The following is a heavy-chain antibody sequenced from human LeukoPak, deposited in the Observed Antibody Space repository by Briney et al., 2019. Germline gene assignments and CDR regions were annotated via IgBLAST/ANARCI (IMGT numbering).Heavy chain of an antibody. V-gene: IGHV4-39*07. CDR3: ARAFLVGYSPEEYFFDY. J-gene: IGHJ4*02. D-gene: IGHD2-15*01. CDR1: GGSISNGDYY. Sequence: SETLSLTCTVSGGSISNGDYYWGWIRQPPGKGLEWIGSIYYSGSTYYNPSLKSRVTISEDTSKNQFSLKLSSVTAADTAVYYCARAFLVGYSPEEYFFDYWGQGTLVTVSS. CDR2: IYYSGST.